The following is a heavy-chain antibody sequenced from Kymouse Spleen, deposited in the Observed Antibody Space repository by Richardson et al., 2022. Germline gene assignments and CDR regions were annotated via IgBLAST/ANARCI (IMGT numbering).Heavy chain of an antibody. J-gene: IGHJ4*02. CDR3: ARFQELRVDY. D-gene: IGHD1-7*01. CDR2: INHSGST. V-gene: IGHV4-34*01. Sequence: QVQLQQWGAGLLKPSETLSLTCAVYGGSFSGYYWSWIRQPPGKGLEWIGEINHSGSTNYNPSLKSRVTISVDTSKNQFSLKLSSVTAADTAVYYCARFQELRVDYWGQGTLVTVSS. CDR1: GGSFSGYY.